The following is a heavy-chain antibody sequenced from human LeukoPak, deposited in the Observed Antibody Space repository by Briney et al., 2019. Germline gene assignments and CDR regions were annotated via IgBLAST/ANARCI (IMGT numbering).Heavy chain of an antibody. CDR2: IYYNGNT. Sequence: SETLSLTCSVSGGSISSYYWSWIRQPPGKGLEWIGCIYYNGNTNYNPSLKSRVTISVDTSKNQFSLKLSSVTAADTAVYYCARSGSYRLRFDPWGQGTLVTVSS. J-gene: IGHJ5*02. V-gene: IGHV4-59*01. CDR3: ARSGSYRLRFDP. CDR1: GGSISSYY. D-gene: IGHD1-26*01.